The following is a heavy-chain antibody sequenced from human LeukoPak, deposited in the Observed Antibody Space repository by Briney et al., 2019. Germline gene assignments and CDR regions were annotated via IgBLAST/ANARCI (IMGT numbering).Heavy chain of an antibody. CDR3: ARSYQSYYYYGMDV. D-gene: IGHD2-2*01. CDR2: IYYSGGT. V-gene: IGHV4-31*03. J-gene: IGHJ6*02. CDR1: GGSISSGGYY. Sequence: KTSETLSLTCTVSGGSISSGGYYRSWIRQHPGKGLEWIGYIYYSGGTYYNPSLKSRVTISVDTSKNQFSLKLSSVTAADTAVYYCARSYQSYYYYGMDVWGQGTTVTVSS.